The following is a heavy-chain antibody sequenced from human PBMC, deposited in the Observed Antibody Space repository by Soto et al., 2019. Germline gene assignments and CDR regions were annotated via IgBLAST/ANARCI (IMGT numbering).Heavy chain of an antibody. V-gene: IGHV3-21*02. D-gene: IGHD2-2*01. CDR3: ARDDGLSSTHVKAFDL. CDR2: ISTTSSYT. J-gene: IGHJ3*01. Sequence: EVQLVESGGVLVEPGGSLRLSCAASGFTFSRYYMNWVRQAPGKGLEWVSSISTTSSYTHYADSLKGRFTISRDNAKKLLYLQMNSLRAEDTAVYYCARDDGLSSTHVKAFDLWGQGTKVNVSS. CDR1: GFTFSRYY.